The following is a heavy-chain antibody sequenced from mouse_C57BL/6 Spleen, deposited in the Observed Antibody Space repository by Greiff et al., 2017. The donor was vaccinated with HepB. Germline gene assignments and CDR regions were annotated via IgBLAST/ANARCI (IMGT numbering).Heavy chain of an antibody. CDR1: GYTFTDYE. Sequence: QVQLQQSGAELVRPGASVTLSCKASGYTFTDYEMHWVKQTPVHGLEWIGAIDPETGGTAYNQKFKGKAILTADKSSSTAYMELRSLTSEDAAVYYCTRITTVPMDYWGQGTSDTVSS. D-gene: IGHD1-1*01. V-gene: IGHV1-15*01. CDR3: TRITTVPMDY. J-gene: IGHJ4*01. CDR2: IDPETGGT.